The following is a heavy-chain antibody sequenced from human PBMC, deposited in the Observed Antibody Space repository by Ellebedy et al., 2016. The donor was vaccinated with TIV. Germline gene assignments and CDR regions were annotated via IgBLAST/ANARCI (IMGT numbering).Heavy chain of an antibody. J-gene: IGHJ6*02. CDR2: IYYSGST. CDR1: GGSISSYY. V-gene: IGHV4-59*12. D-gene: IGHD2-21*01. Sequence: SETLSLXCSVSGGSISSYYWSWIRQPPGKGLEWIGYIYYSGSTHYSTSLKSRLTISLDTSKNQFSLKLSSVTAADTAVYYCATYCIEAGCPEHDYYGMYVWGQGTTVTVS. CDR3: ATYCIEAGCPEHDYYGMYV.